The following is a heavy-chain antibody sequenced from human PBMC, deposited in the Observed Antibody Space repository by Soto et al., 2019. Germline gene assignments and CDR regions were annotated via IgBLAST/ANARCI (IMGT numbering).Heavy chain of an antibody. V-gene: IGHV1-69*13. D-gene: IGHD6-13*01. Sequence: SVKVSCKASGGTFSSYAISWVRQAPGQGLEWMGGIIPIFGTANCAQKFQGRVTITADESTSTAYMELSSLRSEDTAVYYCASTKQQLVRLYRRYYYYYGMDVWGQGTTVTVSS. CDR2: IIPIFGTA. CDR3: ASTKQQLVRLYRRYYYYYGMDV. CDR1: GGTFSSYA. J-gene: IGHJ6*02.